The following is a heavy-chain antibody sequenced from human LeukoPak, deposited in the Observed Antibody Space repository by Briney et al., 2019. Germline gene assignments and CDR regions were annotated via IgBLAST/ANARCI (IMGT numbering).Heavy chain of an antibody. CDR3: ASYSSGWEGAFDI. D-gene: IGHD6-19*01. Sequence: EASVKVSCKASGYTFTSYGISWVRQAPGQGLEWMGWISAYNGNTNYAQKLQGRVTMTTDTSTSTAYKELRSLRSDDTAVYYCASYSSGWEGAFDIWGQGTMVTVSS. CDR1: GYTFTSYG. CDR2: ISAYNGNT. J-gene: IGHJ3*02. V-gene: IGHV1-18*01.